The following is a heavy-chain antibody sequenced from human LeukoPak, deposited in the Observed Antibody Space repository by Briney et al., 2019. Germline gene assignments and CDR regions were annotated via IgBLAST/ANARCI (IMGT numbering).Heavy chain of an antibody. J-gene: IGHJ4*02. D-gene: IGHD5-18*01. CDR2: IRGSGGST. CDR3: AGGTAMVRMADY. CDR1: GFTFSSYA. Sequence: GALRLSCAASGFTFSSYAMSWVRQAPGKGLEWVSAIRGSGGSTYYADSVKGRFTISRDNSKNTLYLQMNSLRAEDTAVYYCAGGTAMVRMADYWGQGTLVTVSS. V-gene: IGHV3-23*01.